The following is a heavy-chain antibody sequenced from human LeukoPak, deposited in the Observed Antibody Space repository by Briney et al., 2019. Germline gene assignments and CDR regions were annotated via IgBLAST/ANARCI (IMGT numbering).Heavy chain of an antibody. D-gene: IGHD3-10*01. J-gene: IGHJ4*02. CDR2: ISSSSSYI. CDR1: GFTFSSYS. CDR3: ARGGLLWFGEYFDY. Sequence: GGSLRLSCAASGFTFSSYSMNWVRQAPGKGLEWVSSISSSSSYIYYADSVKGRFTISRDNAKNSLYLQMNSLRAEDTAVYYCARGGLLWFGEYFDYWGQGTLVTVSS. V-gene: IGHV3-21*01.